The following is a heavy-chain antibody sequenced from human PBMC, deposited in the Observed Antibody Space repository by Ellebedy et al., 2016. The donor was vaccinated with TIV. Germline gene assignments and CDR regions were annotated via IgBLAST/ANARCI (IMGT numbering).Heavy chain of an antibody. D-gene: IGHD6-19*01. Sequence: GGPLRLSXAASGFTFSSYSMNWVRQAPGKGLEWVSSISSSSSYIYYADSVKGRFTISRDNSKNTLYLQMNSLRAEDTAVYYCSKLLAVAAIFDYWGQGTLVTVSS. V-gene: IGHV3-21*04. CDR3: SKLLAVAAIFDY. CDR2: ISSSSSYI. J-gene: IGHJ4*02. CDR1: GFTFSSYS.